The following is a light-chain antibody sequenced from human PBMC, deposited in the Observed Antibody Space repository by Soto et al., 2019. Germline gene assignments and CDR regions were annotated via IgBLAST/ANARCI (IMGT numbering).Light chain of an antibody. V-gene: IGLV2-8*01. J-gene: IGLJ2*01. CDR1: SSDVGGYNY. Sequence: QSALTQPPSASGSPGQSVTISCTGTSSDVGGYNYVSWYQHHPGKAPKLMIYEVTKRPSGVPDRFSGSKSGNTASLTVSGLQAEDEADYYCCSYAGNNVIFGGGTKLTVL. CDR2: EVT. CDR3: CSYAGNNVI.